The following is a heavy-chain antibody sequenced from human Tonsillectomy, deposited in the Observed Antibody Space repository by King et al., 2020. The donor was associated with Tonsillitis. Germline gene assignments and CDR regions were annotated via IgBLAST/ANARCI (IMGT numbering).Heavy chain of an antibody. V-gene: IGHV4-31*01. J-gene: IGHJ4*02. CDR2: IYYSGST. D-gene: IGHD3-22*01. CDR3: ARLQNYYDSSGYWYYFDY. Sequence: VQLQESGPGLVKPSQTLSLTCTVSGGSISSGGYYWSWIRQHPGKGLEWIGYIYYSGSTYYNPSLKSLVTISVDTSKNQFSLKLSSVTAADTAVYYCARLQNYYDSSGYWYYFDYWGQGTLDTVSS. CDR1: GGSISSGGYY.